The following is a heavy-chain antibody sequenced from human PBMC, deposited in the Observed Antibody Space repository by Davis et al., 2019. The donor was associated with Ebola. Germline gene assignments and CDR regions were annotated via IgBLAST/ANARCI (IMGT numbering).Heavy chain of an antibody. CDR1: GFTFSNAW. J-gene: IGHJ4*02. D-gene: IGHD4-17*01. CDR2: IKSKTDGGTT. Sequence: GESLKISCAASGFTFSNAWMNWVRQAPGKGLEWVGRIKSKTDGGTTDYAAPVKGRFTISRDDSKNTLYLQMNSLKTEDTAVYYCTSTVTTGQSDYWGQGTLVTVSS. V-gene: IGHV3-15*07. CDR3: TSTVTTGQSDY.